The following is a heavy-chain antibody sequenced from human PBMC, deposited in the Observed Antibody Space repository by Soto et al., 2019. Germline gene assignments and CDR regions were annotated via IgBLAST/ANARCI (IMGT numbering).Heavy chain of an antibody. Sequence: QVQLQESGPGLVKPSETLSLTCTVSGGSISSYYWSWIRQPPGKGLEWIGYIYYSGSTNYNPSLKGRLTISVDTSRNQFSLKRSSVTAADTAVYYCARHPTVTEYYFDYWGQGTLVTVSS. J-gene: IGHJ4*02. D-gene: IGHD4-17*01. CDR1: GGSISSYY. CDR3: ARHPTVTEYYFDY. CDR2: IYYSGST. V-gene: IGHV4-59*08.